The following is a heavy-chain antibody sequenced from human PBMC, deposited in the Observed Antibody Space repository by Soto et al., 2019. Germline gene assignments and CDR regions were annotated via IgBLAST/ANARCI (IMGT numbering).Heavy chain of an antibody. CDR1: GYTFTSYY. CDR3: ARESGDCSSTSCARAYYYYGLDV. CDR2: INPSGGST. Sequence: QVQLVQSGAEVKKPGASVKVSCKASGYTFTSYYMHWVRQAPGQGLEWLGIINPSGGSTSYAQKCQGRVTMTRDTSTSTVYMELSSLRSEDTAVYYCARESGDCSSTSCARAYYYYGLDVWGQGTTVTVSS. J-gene: IGHJ6*02. D-gene: IGHD2-2*01. V-gene: IGHV1-46*01.